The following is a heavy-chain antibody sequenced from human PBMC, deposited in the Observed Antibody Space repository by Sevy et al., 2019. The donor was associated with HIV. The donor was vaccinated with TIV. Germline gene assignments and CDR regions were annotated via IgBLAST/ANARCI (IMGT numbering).Heavy chain of an antibody. CDR3: ASLPNNYYDRGGYSGDDAFDI. J-gene: IGHJ3*02. V-gene: IGHV3-33*01. D-gene: IGHD3-22*01. Sequence: GGSLRLSCVASGFTLRNYGMHWVRQAPGKGLEWVATIWNDMTNKYYADSAKGRFTISRDNSKNTLYLQMNSLRAEDTALYYCASLPNNYYDRGGYSGDDAFDIRGQGTMVTVSS. CDR2: IWNDMTNK. CDR1: GFTLRNYG.